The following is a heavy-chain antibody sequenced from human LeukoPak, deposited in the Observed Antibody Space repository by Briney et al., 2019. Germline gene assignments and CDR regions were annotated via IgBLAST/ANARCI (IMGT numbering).Heavy chain of an antibody. V-gene: IGHV4-34*01. D-gene: IGHD6-13*01. CDR3: AREVRSSWYFLP. CDR1: GGSFSGYY. Sequence: SETLSLTCAVYGGSFSGYYWSWIRQPPGKGLEWIGEINHNGSTNYNPSLKSRVTISVDTSKNQFSLKLSSVTAADTAVYYCAREVRSSWYFLPWGQGTLVTVSS. J-gene: IGHJ5*02. CDR2: INHNGST.